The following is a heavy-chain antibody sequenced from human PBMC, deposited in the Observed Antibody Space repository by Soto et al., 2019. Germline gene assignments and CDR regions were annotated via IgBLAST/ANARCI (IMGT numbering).Heavy chain of an antibody. Sequence: GESLKISCAASGFTFSSYGMHWVRQAPGKGLEWVAVIWYDGSNKYYADSVKGRFTISRDNSKNTLYLQMNSLRAEDTAVYYCARDYSSSWYEVGGMDVWGQGTTVTVSS. CDR2: IWYDGSNK. J-gene: IGHJ6*02. V-gene: IGHV3-33*01. CDR3: ARDYSSSWYEVGGMDV. CDR1: GFTFSSYG. D-gene: IGHD6-13*01.